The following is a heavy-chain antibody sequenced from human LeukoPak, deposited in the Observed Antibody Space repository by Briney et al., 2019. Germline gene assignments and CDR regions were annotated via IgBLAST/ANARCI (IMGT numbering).Heavy chain of an antibody. CDR3: ARPFSGYDLNNAFDI. D-gene: IGHD5-12*01. J-gene: IGHJ2*01. V-gene: IGHV1-69*06. CDR2: IIPIFGTA. Sequence: SVKVSCKASGGTYSSYAISWVRQAPGQGLEWMGGIIPIFGTANYAQKFQGRVTITADKSTGTAYMELSSLRSEDTAVYYCARPFSGYDLNNAFDIWGRGTLVTVSS. CDR1: GGTYSSYA.